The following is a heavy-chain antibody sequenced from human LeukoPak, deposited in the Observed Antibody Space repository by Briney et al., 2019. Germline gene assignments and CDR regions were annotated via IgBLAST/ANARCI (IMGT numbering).Heavy chain of an antibody. CDR1: GFTFSNYA. Sequence: PGASLRLSCAASGFTFSNYAMSWVRQAPGKGLEWVSAISGSGGSTYYADSVKGRFTISRDNSKNTLYLQMNSLRAEDTAVYYCAKDYVDTAMVFDYWGQGTLVTVSS. V-gene: IGHV3-23*01. CDR3: AKDYVDTAMVFDY. J-gene: IGHJ4*02. D-gene: IGHD5-18*01. CDR2: ISGSGGST.